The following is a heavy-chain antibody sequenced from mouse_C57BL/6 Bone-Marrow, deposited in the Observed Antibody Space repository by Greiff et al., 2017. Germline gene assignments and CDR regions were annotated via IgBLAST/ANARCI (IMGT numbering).Heavy chain of an antibody. Sequence: VQLQQSGPELVKPGASVKISCKASGYSFTGYYMNWVKQSPEKGLEWIGEINPSTGGTTYNQKFKAKATLTVDKSSSTAYMQLKSLTSEDSAVYYCASGRWLLRMDYWGQGTSVTVAS. CDR2: INPSTGGT. CDR1: GYSFTGYY. J-gene: IGHJ4*01. D-gene: IGHD2-3*01. V-gene: IGHV1-42*01. CDR3: ASGRWLLRMDY.